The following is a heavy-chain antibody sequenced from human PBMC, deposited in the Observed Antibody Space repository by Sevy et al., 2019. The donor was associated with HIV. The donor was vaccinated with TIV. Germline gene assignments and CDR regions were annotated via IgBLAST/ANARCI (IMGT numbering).Heavy chain of an antibody. CDR1: GYTFTNYE. J-gene: IGHJ6*02. V-gene: IGHV1-8*01. CDR2: MNPSGNL. D-gene: IGHD3-3*01. CDR3: ARMRDFSRDYGMDV. Sequence: ASVKVSCKASGYTFTNYEINWVRQATGQGLEWMGWMNPSGNLGYAQKFQARVTMTRDTTTNTAYMELSSLRSEDTAVYYCARMRDFSRDYGMDVWGQGTTVTVSS.